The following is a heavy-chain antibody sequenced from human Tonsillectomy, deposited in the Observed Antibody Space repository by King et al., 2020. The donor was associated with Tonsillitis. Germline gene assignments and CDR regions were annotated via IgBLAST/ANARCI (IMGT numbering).Heavy chain of an antibody. CDR3: ARLTWVRGVYFDY. J-gene: IGHJ4*02. CDR2: ISGSGGST. CDR1: GFTFSSYA. V-gene: IGHV3-23*04. D-gene: IGHD3-10*01. Sequence: VQLVESGGGLVQPGGSLRLSCAASGFTFSSYAMSWVRQAPGKGLEWVSAISGSGGSTYYADSVKGRFTITRDNSKNTLYLQMNSLRAEDTAVYYCARLTWVRGVYFDYWGQGTLVTVSS.